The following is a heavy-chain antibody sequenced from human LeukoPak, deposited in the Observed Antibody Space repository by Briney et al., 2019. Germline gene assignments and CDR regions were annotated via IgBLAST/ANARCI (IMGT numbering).Heavy chain of an antibody. CDR3: TKDRRGPAAPDGDY. V-gene: IGHV3-23*01. Sequence: SCKASGGTFSSYAISWVRQAPGKGLEWVSAISGSGGSTYYADSVKGRFTISRDNSKDTLYLQMNSLRAEDTAVYYCTKDRRGPAAPDGDYWGQGTLVTVSS. J-gene: IGHJ4*02. CDR2: ISGSGGST. CDR1: GGTFSSYA. D-gene: IGHD6-13*01.